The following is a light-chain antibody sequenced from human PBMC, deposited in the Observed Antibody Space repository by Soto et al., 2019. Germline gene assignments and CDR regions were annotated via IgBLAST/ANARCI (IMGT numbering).Light chain of an antibody. V-gene: IGKV3-20*01. CDR2: TAS. CDR1: QSISSSS. J-gene: IGKJ3*01. CDR3: QQYDSSPFP. Sequence: EIVLTQSPGTLSLSPGERATLSCRASQSISSSSLAWYQRKPGQAPKLLIYTASSRATGIPDRFSGSGSGTDFTLTISRLEPEVFAVYYCQQYDSSPFPFGPGTKVDI.